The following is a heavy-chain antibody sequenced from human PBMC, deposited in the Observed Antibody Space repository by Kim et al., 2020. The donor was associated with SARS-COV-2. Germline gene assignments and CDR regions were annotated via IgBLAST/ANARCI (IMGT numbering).Heavy chain of an antibody. CDR2: ISYDEINK. J-gene: IGHJ4*02. Sequence: GGSLRLSCAASGFTFSSYGMHWVRQAPGKGLEWVAFISYDEINKYYGDSVQGRFTISRDNSKNTVYLQMNSLRPEDTAVYFCAIGSDNWNYLGGHYLDYWGQGTLVTVSS. CDR3: AIGSDNWNYLGGHYLDY. V-gene: IGHV3-30*03. D-gene: IGHD1-7*01. CDR1: GFTFSSYG.